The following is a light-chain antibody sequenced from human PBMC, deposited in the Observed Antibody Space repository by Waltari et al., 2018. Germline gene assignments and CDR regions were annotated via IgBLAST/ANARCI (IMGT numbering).Light chain of an antibody. V-gene: IGLV1-51*01. CDR1: SSTIGPTS. J-gene: IGLJ3*02. Sequence: QSVLTQPPSVSAAPGQTVTISCSGSSSTIGPTSSSWYQQFPGTAPKLLISDSNKRPSAIPDRFSGSKSGTSATLGITGLQTGDEAYYYCGTWDNSLTAGVFGGGTKLTVL. CDR2: DSN. CDR3: GTWDNSLTAGV.